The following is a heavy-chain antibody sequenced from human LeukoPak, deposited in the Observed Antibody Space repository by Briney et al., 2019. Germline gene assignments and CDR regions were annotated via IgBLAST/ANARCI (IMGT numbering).Heavy chain of an antibody. CDR1: GFTFSSYE. Sequence: PGGSLRLSCAASGFTFSSYEMNWVRQAPGKGLEWVSYISSSGSTIYYADSVKGRFTISRDNAKNSLYLQMNSLRAEDTARYYCSTACRDGFNLGDYWGQGTLVTVSS. CDR2: ISSSGSTI. D-gene: IGHD5-24*01. J-gene: IGHJ4*02. CDR3: STACRDGFNLGDY. V-gene: IGHV3-48*03.